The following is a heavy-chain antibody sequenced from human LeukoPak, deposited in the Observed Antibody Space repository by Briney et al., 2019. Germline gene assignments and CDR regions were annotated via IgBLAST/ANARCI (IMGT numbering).Heavy chain of an antibody. CDR3: TTGSPNYGDYRGYFQH. J-gene: IGHJ1*01. Sequence: GGSLRLSCAASGFTFTNAWMSWVRQAPGKGLEWVGRIKSKADGRTTDCAAPVKGRFTISGDDSKNTLYLQMNNLKTEDTAVYYCTTGSPNYGDYRGYFQHWGQGTLVTVAS. D-gene: IGHD4-17*01. V-gene: IGHV3-15*01. CDR1: GFTFTNAW. CDR2: IKSKADGRTT.